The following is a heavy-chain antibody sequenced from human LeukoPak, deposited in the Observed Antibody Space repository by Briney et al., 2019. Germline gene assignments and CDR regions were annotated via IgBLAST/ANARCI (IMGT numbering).Heavy chain of an antibody. D-gene: IGHD3-22*01. J-gene: IGHJ3*02. CDR2: SYHSGST. CDR3: ARLPHYYDSNGSAFDI. CDR1: GYSISSGYY. V-gene: IGHV4-38-2*01. Sequence: PSETLSLTCAVSGYSISSGYYWGWIQQPPGKGLEWLGSSYHSGSTYYNPSLKSRVTISVDTAKNQFSLKLSSVTAADTAGYYCARLPHYYDSNGSAFDIWGQGTMVTVSS.